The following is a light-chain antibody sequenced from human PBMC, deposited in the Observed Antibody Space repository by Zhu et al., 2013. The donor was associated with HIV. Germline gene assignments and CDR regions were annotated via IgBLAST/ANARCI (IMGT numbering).Light chain of an antibody. CDR3: SSYTSSSTLV. CDR1: SSDIGAYNY. J-gene: IGLJ1*01. CDR2: EVS. Sequence: QSALTQPASVSASPGQSITISCTGTSSDIGAYNYVSWYQQHPGKAPKLMIYEVSNRPSGVSTRFSGSKSGKTASLTISGLQGEDEGDYYCSSYTSSSTLVFGTGTKVTVL. V-gene: IGLV2-14*01.